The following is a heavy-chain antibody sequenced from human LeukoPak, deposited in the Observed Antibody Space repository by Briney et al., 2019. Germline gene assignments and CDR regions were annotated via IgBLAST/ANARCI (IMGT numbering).Heavy chain of an antibody. V-gene: IGHV1-18*01. CDR3: ARDKRPPNYDILTGYYSSEDAFDI. CDR2: ISAYKGNT. CDR1: GYTFTSYG. J-gene: IGHJ3*02. Sequence: GASVKVSCKASGYTFTSYGISWVRQAPGQGLEWMGWISAYKGNTNYAQKLQGRVTMTTDTSTSTAYMELRSLRSDDTAVYYCARDKRPPNYDILTGYYSSEDAFDIWGQGTMVTVSS. D-gene: IGHD3-9*01.